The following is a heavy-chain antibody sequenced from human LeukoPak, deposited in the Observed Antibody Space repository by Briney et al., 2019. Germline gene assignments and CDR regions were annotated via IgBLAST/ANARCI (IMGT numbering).Heavy chain of an antibody. Sequence: PGGSLRLSCAASGFTFSNYNMIWVRQAPGKGLECVSYISSSGSTMHYADSVRGRFTISRDNVKKSLYLQMNSLRAEDTGVYYCARVWDGYSGEDYWGQGTLVTVSS. V-gene: IGHV3-48*01. CDR3: ARVWDGYSGEDY. CDR2: ISSSGSTM. CDR1: GFTFSNYN. J-gene: IGHJ4*02. D-gene: IGHD5-18*01.